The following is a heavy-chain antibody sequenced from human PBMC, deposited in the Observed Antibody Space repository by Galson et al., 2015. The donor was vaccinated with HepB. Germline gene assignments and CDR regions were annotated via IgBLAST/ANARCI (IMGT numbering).Heavy chain of an antibody. D-gene: IGHD6-13*01. V-gene: IGHV5-51*01. CDR2: IYPGDSDT. CDR3: ARQFSTATAVDY. Sequence: QSGAEVKKPGESLEISCKGSGYSFSDYWISWVRQMPGKGLEWMGVIYPGDSDTRHSPSFQGQVTISVDKSINTAYLSLKASDTAMYYCARQFSTATAVDYWGPGTLVTVSS. J-gene: IGHJ4*02. CDR1: GYSFSDYW.